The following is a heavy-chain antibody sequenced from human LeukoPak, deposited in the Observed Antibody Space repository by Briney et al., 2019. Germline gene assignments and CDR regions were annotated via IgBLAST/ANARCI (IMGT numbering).Heavy chain of an antibody. Sequence: PGGSLRLSCAASGFTFSNYWMYWVRQAPGKGLVWVSRISSDGSTTNYADSVKGRLTISRDNAKNTLYLQMNSLRTEDTAMYYCAKGSLGAFDIWGQGTMVTVSS. V-gene: IGHV3-74*01. CDR2: ISSDGSTT. D-gene: IGHD1-26*01. CDR3: AKGSLGAFDI. J-gene: IGHJ3*02. CDR1: GFTFSNYW.